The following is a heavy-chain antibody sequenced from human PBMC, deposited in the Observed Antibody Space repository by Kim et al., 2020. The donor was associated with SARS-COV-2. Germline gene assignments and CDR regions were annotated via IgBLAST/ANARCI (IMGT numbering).Heavy chain of an antibody. CDR1: GGSISSSSYY. D-gene: IGHD3-3*01. J-gene: IGHJ4*02. CDR2: IYYSGST. Sequence: SETLSLTCTVSGGSISSSSYYWGWIRQPPGKGLEWIGSIYYSGSTYYNPSLKSRVTISVDTSKNQFSLKLSSVTAADTAVYYCARDRGAYDFWSGYGPLDYWGQGTLVTVSS. V-gene: IGHV4-39*07. CDR3: ARDRGAYDFWSGYGPLDY.